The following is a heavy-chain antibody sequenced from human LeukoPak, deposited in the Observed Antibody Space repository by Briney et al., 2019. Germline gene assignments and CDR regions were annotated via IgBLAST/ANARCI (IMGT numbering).Heavy chain of an antibody. CDR2: TYYRSTWYN. CDR3: ARRLNQYDCFDP. J-gene: IGHJ5*02. Sequence: QTLSLTCAISGDSVSSKSAAWNWIRQPPSRGLEWLGSTYYRSTWYNDYAVSVRGRITVNPDTSKNPYSLHLNSVTPEDTAVYDCARRLNQYDCFDPRGQGIPVTVSS. CDR1: GDSVSSKSAA. V-gene: IGHV6-1*01. D-gene: IGHD2-2*01.